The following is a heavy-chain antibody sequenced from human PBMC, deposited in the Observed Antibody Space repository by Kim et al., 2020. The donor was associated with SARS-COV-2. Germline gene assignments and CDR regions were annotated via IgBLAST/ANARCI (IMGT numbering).Heavy chain of an antibody. CDR2: IYYSGST. V-gene: IGHV4-39*07. CDR3: ARDTSVPAAMKLSWFDP. CDR1: GGSISSSSYY. Sequence: SETLSLTCTVSGGSISSSSYYWGWIRQPPGKGLEWIGSIYYSGSTYYNPSLKSRVTISVDTSKNQFSLKLSSVTAADTAVYYCARDTSVPAAMKLSWFDPWGQGTLVTVSS. J-gene: IGHJ5*02. D-gene: IGHD2-2*01.